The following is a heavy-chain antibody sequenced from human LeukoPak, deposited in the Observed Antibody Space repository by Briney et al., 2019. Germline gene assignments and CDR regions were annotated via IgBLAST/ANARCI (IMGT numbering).Heavy chain of an antibody. J-gene: IGHJ4*02. D-gene: IGHD3-22*01. CDR3: SSGYYGNDLDY. Sequence: ASVKVSCKASGYTFTSYGISWVRQAPGQRLEWMGWISAYNGNTNYAQKLQGRVTMTTDTSTSTAYMELRSLRSDDTAVYYCSSGYYGNDLDYWGQGTLVTVSS. CDR2: ISAYNGNT. CDR1: GYTFTSYG. V-gene: IGHV1-18*01.